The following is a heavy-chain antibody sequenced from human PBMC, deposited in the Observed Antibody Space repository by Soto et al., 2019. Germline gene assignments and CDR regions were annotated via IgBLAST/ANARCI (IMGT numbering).Heavy chain of an antibody. D-gene: IGHD3-22*01. V-gene: IGHV4-39*01. Sequence: PSETLSLTCTVSGGSISSDRYFWAWIRQPPGKGLEWIGGMFYSGSTYYNPSLKSRGTISVDMSVDMSKNRFSLKLNSVSAADTAIYFCARADYYDSYSYYFHPSDFDFWGQGTLVTVSS. CDR2: MFYSGST. CDR3: ARADYYDSYSYYFHPSDFDF. CDR1: GGSISSDRYF. J-gene: IGHJ4*02.